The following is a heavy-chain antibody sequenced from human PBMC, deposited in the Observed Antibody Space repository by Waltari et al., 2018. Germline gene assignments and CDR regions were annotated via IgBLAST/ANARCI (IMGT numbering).Heavy chain of an antibody. Sequence: QVQLQESGPGLVKPSETLSLTRTVSGGSVTRGSYYWSWIRQPPGKGLEWIGYIYYRGSTNNNPALKSRVTISVDTSKNQCSLKLSSVTAADTAVYYCAKSGRTSDYWGQGTLVTVSS. D-gene: IGHD1-1*01. CDR3: AKSGRTSDY. CDR1: GGSVTRGSYY. J-gene: IGHJ4*02. V-gene: IGHV4-61*01. CDR2: IYYRGST.